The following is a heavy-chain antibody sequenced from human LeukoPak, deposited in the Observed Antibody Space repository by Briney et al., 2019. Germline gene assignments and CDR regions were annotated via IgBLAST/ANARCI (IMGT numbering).Heavy chain of an antibody. D-gene: IGHD3-22*01. CDR1: GFTFSSYS. J-gene: IGHJ4*02. V-gene: IGHV3-21*04. CDR2: ISSSSSYI. CDR3: ARGYSNLHDDSSGYYIDY. Sequence: PGGSLRLSCAASGFTFSSYSMNWVRQAPGKGLEWVSSISSSSSYIYYADSVKGRFTISRDNSKNTLYLQMNSLRAEDTAVYYCARGYSNLHDDSSGYYIDYWGQGTLVTVSS.